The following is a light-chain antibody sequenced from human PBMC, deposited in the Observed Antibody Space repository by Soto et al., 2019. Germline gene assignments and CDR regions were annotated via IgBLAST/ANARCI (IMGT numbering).Light chain of an antibody. J-gene: IGKJ1*01. Sequence: EIVLTQSPATLSVSPGERATLSCRASQSISSNLAWYQQKPGQAPRLLIYGASTRATGIPARFSGSEFGTDFTLTISSLQSEDFAVYYCQQYNNWPRTFGQGTKVDIK. CDR1: QSISSN. CDR3: QQYNNWPRT. V-gene: IGKV3-15*01. CDR2: GAS.